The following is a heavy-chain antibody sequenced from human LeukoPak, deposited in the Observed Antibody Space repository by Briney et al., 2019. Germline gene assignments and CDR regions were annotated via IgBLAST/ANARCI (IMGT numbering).Heavy chain of an antibody. J-gene: IGHJ6*03. Sequence: GGSLRLSCAASGFTFSTYGMHWVRQAPGKGLEWVAFIRYDGSNKYYADSVKGRFTISRDNSKNTLYLQMNSLRAEDTAVYYCAKDGRSSGLDSYYYYYYMDVWGKGTTVTVSS. D-gene: IGHD6-19*01. CDR3: AKDGRSSGLDSYYYYYYMDV. CDR1: GFTFSTYG. V-gene: IGHV3-30*02. CDR2: IRYDGSNK.